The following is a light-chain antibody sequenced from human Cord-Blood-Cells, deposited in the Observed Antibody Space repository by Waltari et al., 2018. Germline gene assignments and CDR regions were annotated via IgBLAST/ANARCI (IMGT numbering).Light chain of an antibody. CDR3: SSYAGSNNYV. CDR1: SSDAAGYNY. CDR2: EVS. Sequence: QSALTQPPSASGSPGQSVTISCTAPSSDAAGYNYVYCYHHHPGKAPKRMIMEVSKRPSGVPDRFSGSKSGNTASLTVSGLQAEDEADYYCSSYAGSNNYVFGTGTKVTVL. V-gene: IGLV2-8*01. J-gene: IGLJ1*01.